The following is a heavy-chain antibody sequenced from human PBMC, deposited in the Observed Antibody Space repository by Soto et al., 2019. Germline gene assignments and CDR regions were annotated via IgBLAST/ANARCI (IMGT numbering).Heavy chain of an antibody. CDR3: TRGLASGDY. J-gene: IGHJ4*02. CDR2: INPNGGST. Sequence: QVQLVQPGAEVKKPGASVKFSCKASGYIFTNFYIHWVRQAPGQGLEWIGIINPNGGSTNYAQNFQSRVTMTRDTCTSTVYMELRSLRSEDTSVYYCTRGLASGDYWGQGTLITVSS. D-gene: IGHD6-6*01. V-gene: IGHV1-46*03. CDR1: GYIFTNFY.